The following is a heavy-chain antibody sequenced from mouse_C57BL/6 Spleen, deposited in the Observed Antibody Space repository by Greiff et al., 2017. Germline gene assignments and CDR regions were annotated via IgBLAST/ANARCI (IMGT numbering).Heavy chain of an antibody. J-gene: IGHJ3*01. V-gene: IGHV1-64*01. CDR2: IHPNSGST. CDR1: GYTFTSYW. Sequence: QVQLQQPGAELVKPGASVKLSCKASGYTFTSYWMHWVKQRPGQGLEWIGMIHPNSGSTNYNEKFKSKATLTVDKSSSTAYMQLSSLTSEDSAVYYCARAYYGSSYGFADWGQGTLVTVSA. CDR3: ARAYYGSSYGFAD. D-gene: IGHD1-1*01.